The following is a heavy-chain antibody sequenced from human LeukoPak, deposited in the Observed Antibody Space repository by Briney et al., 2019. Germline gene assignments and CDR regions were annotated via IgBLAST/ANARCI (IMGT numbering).Heavy chain of an antibody. J-gene: IGHJ5*02. Sequence: ASVKVSCKASGYTFTSYDINWVRQATGQGLEWTGWMNPNSGNTGYAQKFQGRVTMTRNTSISTAYMELSSLRSEDTAVYYCARGVLEWFNWFDPWGQGTLVTVSS. CDR2: MNPNSGNT. CDR1: GYTFTSYD. D-gene: IGHD3-3*01. CDR3: ARGVLEWFNWFDP. V-gene: IGHV1-8*01.